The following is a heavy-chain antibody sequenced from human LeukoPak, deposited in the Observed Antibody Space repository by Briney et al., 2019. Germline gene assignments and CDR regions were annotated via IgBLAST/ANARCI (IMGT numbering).Heavy chain of an antibody. Sequence: GGSLRLSCAASGFTFSSYGMHWVRQAPGKGLEWVAFIRYDGSNKYYADSVKGRFTISRDNSKNTLYLQMNSLRAEDTAAYYCAKGRGYSYGLPFLYWGQGTLVTVSS. CDR2: IRYDGSNK. CDR1: GFTFSSYG. V-gene: IGHV3-30*02. D-gene: IGHD5-18*01. J-gene: IGHJ4*02. CDR3: AKGRGYSYGLPFLY.